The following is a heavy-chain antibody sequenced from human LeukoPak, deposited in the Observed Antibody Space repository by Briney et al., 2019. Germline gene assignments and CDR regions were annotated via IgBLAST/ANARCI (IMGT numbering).Heavy chain of an antibody. CDR3: ARDPDP. CDR2: ISSSSSYI. J-gene: IGHJ5*02. V-gene: IGHV3-21*01. CDR1: GFNISDFW. Sequence: PGGSLRLSCAASGFNISDFWMTWVRQAPGKGLEWVSSISSSSSYIYYADSVKGRFTISRDNAKNSLYLQMNSLRAEGTAVYYCARDPDPWGQGTLVTVSS.